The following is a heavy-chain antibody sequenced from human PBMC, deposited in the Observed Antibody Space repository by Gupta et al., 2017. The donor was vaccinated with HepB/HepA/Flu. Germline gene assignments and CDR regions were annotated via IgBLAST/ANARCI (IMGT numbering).Heavy chain of an antibody. CDR1: GGSFSGYY. D-gene: IGHD3-16*02. J-gene: IGHJ6*02. CDR2: INHSGST. CDR3: ARGPRYDYVWGSYRKNYYGMDV. Sequence: QVQLQQWGAGLLKPPETLSLTCAVYGGSFSGYYWSWIRQPPGKGLEWIGEINHSGSTNYNPSLKSRVTRAVDTSKNKFSLKLSSVTAADTAVYYCARGPRYDYVWGSYRKNYYGMDVWGQGTTVTVSS. V-gene: IGHV4-34*01.